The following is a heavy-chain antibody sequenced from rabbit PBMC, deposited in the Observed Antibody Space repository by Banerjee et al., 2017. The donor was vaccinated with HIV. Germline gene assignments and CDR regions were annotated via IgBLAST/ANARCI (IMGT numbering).Heavy chain of an antibody. CDR3: ARHVHFVGSDL. CDR1: GFSFSNGYY. CDR2: INTSSGNT. D-gene: IGHD3-1*01. Sequence: QSLEESGGDLVKPEGSLTLTCTASGFSFSNGYYMCWVRQAPGKGLEWIACINTSSGNTVYASWAKGRFTISKTSSTTVTLQMTSLTAADTATYFCARHVHFVGSDLWGPGTLVTVS. J-gene: IGHJ4*01. V-gene: IGHV1S40*01.